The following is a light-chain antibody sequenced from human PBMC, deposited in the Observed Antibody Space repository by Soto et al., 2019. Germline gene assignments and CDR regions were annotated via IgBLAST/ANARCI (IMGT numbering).Light chain of an antibody. V-gene: IGLV2-14*01. Sequence: QSALTQPASVSGSPGQSITISCTGTSSDVGGYNYVSWYQQHPAKAPKLMIYDVSNRPSGVSNRFSGSKSGNTASLTISGLQAKDEADYYCYSYTTSSTYVFGTGTKVTVL. CDR1: SSDVGGYNY. CDR2: DVS. CDR3: YSYTTSSTYV. J-gene: IGLJ1*01.